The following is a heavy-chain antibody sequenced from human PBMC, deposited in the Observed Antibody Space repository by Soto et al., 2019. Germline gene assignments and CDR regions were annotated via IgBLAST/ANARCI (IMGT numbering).Heavy chain of an antibody. D-gene: IGHD6-13*01. V-gene: IGHV1-18*04. CDR1: GYTFTSYG. J-gene: IGHJ4*02. Sequence: DSVKVSCKASGYTFTSYGISWVRQAPGQGLEWMGWISAYNGNTNYAQKLQGRVTMTTDTSTSTAYMELRSLRSDDTAVYYCARDLCIAASGRPPALFCYSGQGSLVIVS. CDR2: ISAYNGNT. CDR3: ARDLCIAASGRPPALFCY.